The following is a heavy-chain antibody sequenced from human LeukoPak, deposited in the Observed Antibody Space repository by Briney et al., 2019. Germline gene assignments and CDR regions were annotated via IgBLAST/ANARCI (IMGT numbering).Heavy chain of an antibody. Sequence: PSETLSLTCTVSGGSISSYYWSWIRQPPGKGLEWIGYIYYSGSTNYNPSLKSRLTISVDTSKNQFSLKLSSVTAADTAVYYCARAAYYYDSSGYYRLLDYWAQGTLVTVSS. CDR2: IYYSGST. V-gene: IGHV4-59*01. CDR3: ARAAYYYDSSGYYRLLDY. D-gene: IGHD3-22*01. CDR1: GGSISSYY. J-gene: IGHJ4*02.